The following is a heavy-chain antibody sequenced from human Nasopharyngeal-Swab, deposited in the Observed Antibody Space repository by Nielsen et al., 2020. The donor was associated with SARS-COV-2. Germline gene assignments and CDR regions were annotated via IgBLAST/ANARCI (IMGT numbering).Heavy chain of an antibody. Sequence: WIRQSPSRGLEWLGRTCYRSKWYNDYAVSVKSRITINPDTSKNQFSLQLNSVTPEDTAVYYCARDEDNSSSWGDDAFDIWGQGTMVTVSS. CDR3: ARDEDNSSSWGDDAFDI. CDR2: TCYRSKWYN. V-gene: IGHV6-1*01. J-gene: IGHJ3*02. D-gene: IGHD6-13*01.